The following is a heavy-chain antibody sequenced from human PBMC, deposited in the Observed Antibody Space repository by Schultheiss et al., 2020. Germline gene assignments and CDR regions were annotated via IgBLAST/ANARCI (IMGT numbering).Heavy chain of an antibody. CDR3: ARDLRRYCSGGSCVDY. CDR1: GFTFSSYS. J-gene: IGHJ4*02. CDR2: ISSSSSYI. D-gene: IGHD2-15*01. Sequence: GESLKISCAASGFTFSSYSMNWVRQAPGKGLEWVSSISSSSSYIYYADSVKGRFTISRDNAKNSLYLQMNSLRAEDTAVYYCARDLRRYCSGGSCVDYWGQGTLVTVSS. V-gene: IGHV3-21*01.